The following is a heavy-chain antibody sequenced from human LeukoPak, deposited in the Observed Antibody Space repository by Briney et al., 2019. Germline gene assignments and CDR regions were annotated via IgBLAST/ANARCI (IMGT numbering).Heavy chain of an antibody. CDR3: ARVAGWHWFAP. Sequence: GGSLRLSCAASGFTFSSYDMTWVRQAPGRGLEWVSSIRPSGDNTYYGDSVKGRFTIYRDNSKNTVYLQMNNMRVDDTAVYYCARVAGWHWFAPWGQGNLVTVSS. J-gene: IGHJ5*02. D-gene: IGHD6-19*01. V-gene: IGHV3-23*01. CDR1: GFTFSSYD. CDR2: IRPSGDNT.